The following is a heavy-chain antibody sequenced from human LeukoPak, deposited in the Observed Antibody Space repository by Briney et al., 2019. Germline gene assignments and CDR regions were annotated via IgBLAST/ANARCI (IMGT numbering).Heavy chain of an antibody. D-gene: IGHD5-12*01. CDR1: GFTFSSYA. V-gene: IGHV3-23*01. Sequence: GGSLSLSCAASGFTFSSYAMSWVRQAPGKGLEWVAAISGSGGSTYYADSVKGRFTISRDNSKNTLYLQMNSLRAEDTAVYYCAKGSTVYSGYGGQGTLVTVSS. CDR3: AKGSTVYSGY. J-gene: IGHJ4*02. CDR2: ISGSGGST.